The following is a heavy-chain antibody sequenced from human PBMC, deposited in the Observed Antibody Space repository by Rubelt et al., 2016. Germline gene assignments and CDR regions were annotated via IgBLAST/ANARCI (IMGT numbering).Heavy chain of an antibody. CDR1: DGSLDGNYW. CDR2: IYWVDDT. J-gene: IGHJ4*02. CDR3: ASGSGRTFDY. Sequence: QESGPGLVKPSEPLSLTCTVSDGSLDGNYWRWVRQPPGTALEWLALIYWVDDTRYSPSLKRRLTITKYTSKNQVVLTMTNMDPVDTATDYCASGSGRTFDYWGQGTLVTVSS. D-gene: IGHD3-10*01. V-gene: IGHV2-5*08.